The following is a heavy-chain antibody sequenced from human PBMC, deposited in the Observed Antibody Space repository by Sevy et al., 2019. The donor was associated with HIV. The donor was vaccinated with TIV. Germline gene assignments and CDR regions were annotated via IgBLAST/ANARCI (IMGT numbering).Heavy chain of an antibody. J-gene: IGHJ4*02. CDR2: INHSGST. CDR1: GGSFSGYY. V-gene: IGHV4-34*01. Sequence: SETLSLTCAVYGGSFSGYYWSWIRQPPGKGLEWIGEINHSGSTNYNPSLKSRVTISVDTYKNQFSLKLSSVTAADTAVYYCGSLYCGGGSCFDYWGQGTLVTVSS. D-gene: IGHD2-15*01. CDR3: GSLYCGGGSCFDY.